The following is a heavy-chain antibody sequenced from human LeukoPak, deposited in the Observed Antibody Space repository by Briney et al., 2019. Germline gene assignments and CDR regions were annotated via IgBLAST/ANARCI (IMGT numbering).Heavy chain of an antibody. CDR3: ARAIYYYDSSGYYWSYYFDY. Sequence: SETLSLTCAVYGGSSSGYYWSWIRQPPGKGLEWIGEINHSGSTNYNPSLKSRVTISVDTSKNQFSLKLSSVTAADTAVYYCARAIYYYDSSGYYWSYYFDYWGQGTLVTVSS. CDR1: GGSSSGYY. D-gene: IGHD3-22*01. V-gene: IGHV4-34*01. J-gene: IGHJ4*02. CDR2: INHSGST.